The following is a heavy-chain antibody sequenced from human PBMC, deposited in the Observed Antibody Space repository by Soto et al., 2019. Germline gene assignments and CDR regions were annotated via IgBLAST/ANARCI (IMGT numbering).Heavy chain of an antibody. Sequence: ASVKVSCKASGGTFSSHAISWVRQAPGQGLEWMGGIIPIFGTANYAQKFQGRVTITADESTSTAYMELSSLRSEDTAVYYCAGYCSSTSCYTFYYGMDVWGQGTTVTVSS. J-gene: IGHJ6*02. CDR1: GGTFSSHA. D-gene: IGHD2-2*02. CDR2: IIPIFGTA. V-gene: IGHV1-69*13. CDR3: AGYCSSTSCYTFYYGMDV.